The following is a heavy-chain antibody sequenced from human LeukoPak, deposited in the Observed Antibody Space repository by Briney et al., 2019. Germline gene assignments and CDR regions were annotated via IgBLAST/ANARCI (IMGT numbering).Heavy chain of an antibody. CDR1: GFTLSSYN. CDR3: ARDGACNTTRCFTYYYDY. V-gene: IGHV3-21*01. CDR2: ISSSSSYI. D-gene: IGHD2-2*02. Sequence: AGSLRLSSAASGFTLSSYNTNWVRQVPRKGLEWVSSISSSSSYIYYAESVKGRFTISRDNAKNSLYLQMNSLRAEDTAVYYCARDGACNTTRCFTYYYDYWGEGTLVTVSS. J-gene: IGHJ4*02.